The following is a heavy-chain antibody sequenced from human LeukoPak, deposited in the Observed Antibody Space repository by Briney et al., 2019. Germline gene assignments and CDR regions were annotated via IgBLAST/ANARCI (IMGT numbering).Heavy chain of an antibody. J-gene: IGHJ5*02. CDR2: IIPIFGTA. CDR1: GGTFSSYA. V-gene: IGHV1-69*01. Sequence: GSSVKVSCKPSGGTFSSYAISWVRQAPGQGLEWMGGIIPIFGTANYAQKFQGRVTITADESTSTAYMELSSLRSEDTAVYYCTVGVLGYSWFDPWGQGTLVTVSS. D-gene: IGHD3-16*01. CDR3: TVGVLGYSWFDP.